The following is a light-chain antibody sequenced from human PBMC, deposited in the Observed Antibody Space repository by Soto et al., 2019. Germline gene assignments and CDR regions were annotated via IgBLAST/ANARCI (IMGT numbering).Light chain of an antibody. CDR2: GAS. J-gene: IGKJ5*01. CDR1: QSVSSSY. CDR3: QQYDRSPLIT. V-gene: IGKV3-20*01. Sequence: EIVMTEAPGTRSMSPGERATLSCRASQSVSSSYLAWYQQKPGQAPRLLIYGASSRATGIPDRFSGTGSGTDFTLTISGLEPEDFAVYYCQQYDRSPLITFGQGTLLEI.